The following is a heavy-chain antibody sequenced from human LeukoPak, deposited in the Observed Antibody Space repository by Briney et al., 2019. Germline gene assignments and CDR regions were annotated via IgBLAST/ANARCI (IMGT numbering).Heavy chain of an antibody. V-gene: IGHV4-59*11. Sequence: SETLSLTCTVSGGSISSHYGSWIRQPTGRGLEWIGYIYYSGSTNYNPSLKSRVTISVDTSKNQFSLKLSSVTAADTAVYYCASSPPSGYCSSTSCYTEFDYWGQGTLVTVSS. J-gene: IGHJ4*02. CDR3: ASSPPSGYCSSTSCYTEFDY. CDR2: IYYSGST. D-gene: IGHD2-2*02. CDR1: GGSISSHY.